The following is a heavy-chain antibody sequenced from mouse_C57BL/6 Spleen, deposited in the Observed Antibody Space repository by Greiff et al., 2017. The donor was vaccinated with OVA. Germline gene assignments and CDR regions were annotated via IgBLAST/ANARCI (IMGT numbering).Heavy chain of an antibody. CDR3: ASYRGYAMDY. CDR2: ISSGSSTI. Sequence: DVMLVESGGGLVKPGGSLKLSCAASGFTFSDYGMHWVRQAPEKGLEWVAYISSGSSTIYYADTVKGRFTISRDNAKNTLFLQMTRLRSEDTAMYYCASYRGYAMDYWGQGTSVTVSS. J-gene: IGHJ4*01. D-gene: IGHD5-5*01. CDR1: GFTFSDYG. V-gene: IGHV5-17*01.